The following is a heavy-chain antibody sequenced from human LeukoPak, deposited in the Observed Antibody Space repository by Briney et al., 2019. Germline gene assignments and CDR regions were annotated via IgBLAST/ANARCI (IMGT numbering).Heavy chain of an antibody. Sequence: SQTLSLTCAISGDSVSSNSVTWNWIRQSPSRGLEWLGRTYYRSTWYNDYAVSVRGRITVNPDASKNQFSLHLNSVTPEDTAVYYCARRLTQYDCFDPWGQGILVTVSS. CDR2: TYYRSTWYN. J-gene: IGHJ5*02. V-gene: IGHV6-1*01. CDR3: ARRLTQYDCFDP. CDR1: GDSVSSNSVT. D-gene: IGHD2-2*01.